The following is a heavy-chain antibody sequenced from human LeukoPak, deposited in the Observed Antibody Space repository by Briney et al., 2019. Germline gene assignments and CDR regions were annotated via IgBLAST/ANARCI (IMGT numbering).Heavy chain of an antibody. CDR2: TSSSDAGT. CDR3: AKEGFGNYYSAYFDY. Sequence: GGSLRLSCAASGFTLSSYAMSWVRQAPGKGLEWVSATSSSDAGTYYAESVRGRFTISRDNSKNTLYLQMNGLRAEDTAVYYCAKEGFGNYYSAYFDYWGQGTLVTVSS. V-gene: IGHV3-23*01. J-gene: IGHJ4*02. CDR1: GFTLSSYA. D-gene: IGHD1-26*01.